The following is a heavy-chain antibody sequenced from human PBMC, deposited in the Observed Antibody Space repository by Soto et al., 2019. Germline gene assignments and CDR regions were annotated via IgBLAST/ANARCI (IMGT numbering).Heavy chain of an antibody. J-gene: IGHJ3*02. CDR1: GGSISSGGYY. CDR3: ARVGISRSDAFDI. V-gene: IGHV4-31*03. D-gene: IGHD3-3*02. Sequence: SETLSLTGSVSGGSISSGGYYWSWIRRLPGKDLEWIGYIYHSGNTYYNSSLKSRLTISVDTSKNQFSLKLTSVTAADTAVYYCARVGISRSDAFDIWGQGTMVTVSS. CDR2: IYHSGNT.